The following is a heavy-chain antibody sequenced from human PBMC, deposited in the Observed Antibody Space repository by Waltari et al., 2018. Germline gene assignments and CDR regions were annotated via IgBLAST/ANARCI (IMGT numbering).Heavy chain of an antibody. CDR2: IRSKAYYGTT. Sequence: EVQMVESGGDLGQPGRSLRLSCTGSGFTFGDFSVSWVRQAPGKGLEWLGFIRSKAYYGTTEYAASVKGRFTISRDDFKSTAYLQMNSLKTEDTAVYFCSRENPTYAYGMDVWGQGTTVTVSS. CDR3: SRENPTYAYGMDV. D-gene: IGHD2-2*01. V-gene: IGHV3-49*04. CDR1: GFTFGDFS. J-gene: IGHJ6*02.